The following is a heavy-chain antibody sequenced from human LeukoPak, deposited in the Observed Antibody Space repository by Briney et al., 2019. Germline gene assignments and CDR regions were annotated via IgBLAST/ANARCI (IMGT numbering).Heavy chain of an antibody. J-gene: IGHJ4*02. V-gene: IGHV4-61*01. D-gene: IGHD7-27*01. Sequence: SETLSLTCTVSGGSVSSGSYYWSWIRQPPGKGLEWIGYGVYPESTNYNPSLKSRVTISVDTSKRQFSLQLRSVTAADTAIYYCARDNWGSLDYWGQGILVTVSS. CDR2: GVYPEST. CDR3: ARDNWGSLDY. CDR1: GGSVSSGSYY.